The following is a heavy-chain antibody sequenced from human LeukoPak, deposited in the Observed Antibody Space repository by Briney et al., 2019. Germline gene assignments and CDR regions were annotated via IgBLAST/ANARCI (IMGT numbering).Heavy chain of an antibody. CDR2: INSDGSST. CDR1: GFTFSNYW. V-gene: IGHV3-74*01. D-gene: IGHD3-22*01. Sequence: PGGSLRLSCAASGFTFSNYWMHWVCQAPGKGLVWVSRINSDGSSTSHADSVKGRFTISRDNAKNTLYLQMNSLRAEDTAVYYCTRDSDSSRYTIDYWGQGALVTVSS. J-gene: IGHJ4*02. CDR3: TRDSDSSRYTIDY.